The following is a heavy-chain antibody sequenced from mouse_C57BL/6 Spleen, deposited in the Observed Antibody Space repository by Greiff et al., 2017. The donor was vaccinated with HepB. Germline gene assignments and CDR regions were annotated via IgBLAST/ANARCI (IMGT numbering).Heavy chain of an antibody. CDR2: INPNYGTT. D-gene: IGHD1-1*01. CDR1: GYSFTDYN. V-gene: IGHV1-39*01. J-gene: IGHJ1*03. Sequence: EVKLMESGPELVKPGASVKISCKASGYSFTDYNMNWVKQSNGKSLEWIGVINPNYGTTSYNQKFKGKATLTVDQSSSTAYMQLNSLTSEDSAVYYCARPESSYWYFDVWGTGTTVTVSS. CDR3: ARPESSYWYFDV.